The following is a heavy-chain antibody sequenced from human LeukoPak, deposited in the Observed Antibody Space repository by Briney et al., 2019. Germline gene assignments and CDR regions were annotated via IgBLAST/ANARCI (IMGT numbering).Heavy chain of an antibody. D-gene: IGHD6-13*01. V-gene: IGHV1-2*02. CDR1: GYTFTDYY. CDR3: TREDTSSWDYVLH. J-gene: IGHJ4*02. CDR2: INPNSGGT. Sequence: ASVKVSCKASGYTFTDYYIHWVRQATGQGLAWMGWINPNSGGTEIAQNFKGRVTMIRDTSISTAYMELNSLRSDDTAVFYCTREDTSSWDYVLHWGQGTLVTVSS.